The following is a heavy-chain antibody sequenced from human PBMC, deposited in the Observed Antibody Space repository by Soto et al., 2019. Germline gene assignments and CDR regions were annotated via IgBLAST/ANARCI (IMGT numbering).Heavy chain of an antibody. CDR2: IIPIFGKS. CDR3: ARGPCQNYGGNSCLYFYGMDV. D-gene: IGHD4-17*01. CDR1: GGTXTSYA. J-gene: IGHJ6*02. V-gene: IGHV1-69*13. Sequence: GXSXKVSFKASGGTXTSYAIRLVRQAPGQGLEWMGGIIPIFGKSNYAQKFQGRVTITADESTSTAYMELSRLRSEDTPVYQCARGPCQNYGGNSCLYFYGMDVWGQGTTGTVSS.